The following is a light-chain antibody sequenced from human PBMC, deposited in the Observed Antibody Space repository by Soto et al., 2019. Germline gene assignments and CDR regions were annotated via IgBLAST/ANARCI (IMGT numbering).Light chain of an antibody. CDR2: GAS. CDR1: QSVTNNY. V-gene: IGKV3-20*01. Sequence: EIVLMQSPGTLSLSPGERATLSCRASQSVTNNYLAWYQQKPGPAPRLLIYGASSRATGVPDRFSGSGAGTDFTITITRLEPEDFAVYYCQQYGISPLMYTFGQGTKLGVK. J-gene: IGKJ2*01. CDR3: QQYGISPLMYT.